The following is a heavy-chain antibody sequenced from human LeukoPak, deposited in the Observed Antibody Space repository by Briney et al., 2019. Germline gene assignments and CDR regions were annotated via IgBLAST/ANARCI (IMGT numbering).Heavy chain of an antibody. CDR2: IYPGDSDT. CDR1: GYAFTNYW. J-gene: IGHJ4*02. V-gene: IGHV5-51*01. D-gene: IGHD2-2*02. CDR3: SRQGCTTTSCHTIDS. Sequence: GESLQISCQASGYAFTNYWIGWVRQMPGKGLEWMGIIYPGDSDTRYSPSFQGQVTISADKSISTAYLQWSSLKASDTAMYYCSRQGCTTTSCHTIDSWGQGTLVSVSS.